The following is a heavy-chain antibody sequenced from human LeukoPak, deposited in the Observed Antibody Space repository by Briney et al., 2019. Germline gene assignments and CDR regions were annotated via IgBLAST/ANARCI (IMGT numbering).Heavy chain of an antibody. D-gene: IGHD3-10*01. CDR3: ARGPYYGSGYDAFDI. Sequence: ASVKVSCKASGGTFSSYAISWVRQAPGQGLEWMGGIIPIFGTANYAQKFQGRVTITADESTSTAYMELSSLRSEDTAVYYCARGPYYGSGYDAFDIWGQGTMVTVSS. CDR2: IIPIFGTA. CDR1: GGTFSSYA. V-gene: IGHV1-69*13. J-gene: IGHJ3*02.